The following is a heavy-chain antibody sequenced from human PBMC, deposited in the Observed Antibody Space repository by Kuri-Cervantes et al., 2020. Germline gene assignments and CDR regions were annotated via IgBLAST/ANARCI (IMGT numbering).Heavy chain of an antibody. J-gene: IGHJ4*02. CDR2: IMPIFGTA. CDR3: ARDRNYYDSSGVLDY. V-gene: IGHV1-69*05. Sequence: SVKVSCKASGGTFSSYAISWVRQAPGQGLEWMGGIMPIFGTANYAQKFQGRVTITTDESTSTAYMELSSLRSEDTAVYYCARDRNYYDSSGVLDYWGQGTLVTVSS. D-gene: IGHD3-22*01. CDR1: GGTFSSYA.